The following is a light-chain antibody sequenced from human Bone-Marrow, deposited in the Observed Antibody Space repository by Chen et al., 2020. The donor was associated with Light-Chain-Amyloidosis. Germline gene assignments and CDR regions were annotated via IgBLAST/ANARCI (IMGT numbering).Light chain of an antibody. Sequence: QSALTQPPSVSGSPGQSITISCTGTSSDVGGDNHVSWYQQHPDKAPKLMIYEVTNRPSWVPDRFSGSKSDNTASLTISGLQTEDEDDYFCSSYTITNTLVFGSGTRVTVL. CDR1: SSDVGGDNH. V-gene: IGLV2-14*01. CDR3: SSYTITNTLV. J-gene: IGLJ1*01. CDR2: EVT.